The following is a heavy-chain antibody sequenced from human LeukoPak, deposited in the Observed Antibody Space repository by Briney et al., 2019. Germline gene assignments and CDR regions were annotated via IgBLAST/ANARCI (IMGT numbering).Heavy chain of an antibody. Sequence: PSETLSLTCTVSGGSISSGGYYWSWIRQHPGKGLEWIGYIYYSGSTYYNPSLKSRVTISVDTSKNQFSLKLGSVTAADTAVYYCARDGGVRGVQTKYNWFGPWGQGTLVTVSS. V-gene: IGHV4-31*03. CDR2: IYYSGST. D-gene: IGHD3-10*01. J-gene: IGHJ5*02. CDR1: GGSISSGGYY. CDR3: ARDGGVRGVQTKYNWFGP.